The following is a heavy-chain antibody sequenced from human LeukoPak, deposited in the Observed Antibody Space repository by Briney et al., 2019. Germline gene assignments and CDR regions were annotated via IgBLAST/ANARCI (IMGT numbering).Heavy chain of an antibody. V-gene: IGHV4-59*12. Sequence: SVTLSLTCTVSGGSISSYYWSWIRQPPGKGLEWIGYIYYSGSTNYNPSLKSRVTMSVDTSKNQFSLKLSSVTAADTAVYYCARVSLVRGAPDYYFDYWGQGTLVTVSS. CDR3: ARVSLVRGAPDYYFDY. CDR1: GGSISSYY. D-gene: IGHD3-10*01. J-gene: IGHJ4*02. CDR2: IYYSGST.